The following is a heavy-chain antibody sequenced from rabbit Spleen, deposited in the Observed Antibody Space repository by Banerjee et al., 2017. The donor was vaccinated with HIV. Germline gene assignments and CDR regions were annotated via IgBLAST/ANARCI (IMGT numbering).Heavy chain of an antibody. CDR1: GFSFGDRDV. D-gene: IGHD1-1*01. J-gene: IGHJ4*01. V-gene: IGHV1S45*01. CDR2: INTYTGKS. Sequence: QEQLVESGGGLVQPTGSLTLTCKASGFSFGDRDVMCWVRQAPGKGLEWIACINTYTGKSVYASWAKGRFIMSRNSSTTVTLQMTSLTAADTATYFCARDLVAVIGWNFNLWGPGTLVTVS. CDR3: ARDLVAVIGWNFNL.